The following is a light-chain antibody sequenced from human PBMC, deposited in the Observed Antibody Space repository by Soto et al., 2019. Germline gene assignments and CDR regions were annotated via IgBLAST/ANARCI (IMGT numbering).Light chain of an antibody. CDR2: GAS. Sequence: DIQMTQSPSSLSASVGDRVTITCRASQDISSWLAWYQQKPEKAPKSLIYGASTLQSGVPSRFSGSISGTEFTLTISSLQREDFATYYCQQYSNYPLTFGGGTRVEIK. V-gene: IGKV1D-16*01. CDR1: QDISSW. J-gene: IGKJ4*01. CDR3: QQYSNYPLT.